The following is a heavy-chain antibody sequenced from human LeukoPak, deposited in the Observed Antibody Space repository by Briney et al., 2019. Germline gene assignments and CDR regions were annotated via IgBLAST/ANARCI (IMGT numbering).Heavy chain of an antibody. CDR3: ARGRLRSLGAFDI. V-gene: IGHV4-4*02. CDR2: IYDSGST. CDR1: GGSISSDNW. J-gene: IGHJ3*02. D-gene: IGHD4-17*01. Sequence: PSETLSLTCAVSGGSISSDNWWSWVRQPPGKGLEWIGEIYDSGSTNYNPSLKSRVTISVDESKNQFSLKLSSVTAADTAVYYCARGRLRSLGAFDIWGQGTMVTVSS.